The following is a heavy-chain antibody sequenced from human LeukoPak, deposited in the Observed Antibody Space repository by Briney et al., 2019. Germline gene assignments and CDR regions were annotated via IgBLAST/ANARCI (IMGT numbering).Heavy chain of an antibody. Sequence: SETLSLTCTVSGYSISSGYYWGWIRQPPGKGLEWIGSIYHSGSTYYNPSLKSRVTISVDTSKNQFSLKLSSVTAADTAVYYCARADGDTRYWYFDLWGRGTLVTVSS. CDR2: IYHSGST. J-gene: IGHJ2*01. CDR1: GYSISSGYY. D-gene: IGHD4-17*01. CDR3: ARADGDTRYWYFDL. V-gene: IGHV4-38-2*02.